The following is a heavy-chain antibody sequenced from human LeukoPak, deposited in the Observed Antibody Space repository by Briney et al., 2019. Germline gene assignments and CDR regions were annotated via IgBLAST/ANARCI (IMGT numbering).Heavy chain of an antibody. CDR3: ARGGSGSYENNWFDP. D-gene: IGHD1-26*01. Sequence: GASVKVSCKASRYTFTDYYILWVRQAPGQGLEWMGWVNPNSGDTRYAQKLQGRVTMTTDTSTSTAYMELRSLRSDDTAVYYCARGGSGSYENNWFDPWGQGTLVTVSS. CDR1: RYTFTDYY. V-gene: IGHV1-18*04. J-gene: IGHJ5*02. CDR2: VNPNSGDT.